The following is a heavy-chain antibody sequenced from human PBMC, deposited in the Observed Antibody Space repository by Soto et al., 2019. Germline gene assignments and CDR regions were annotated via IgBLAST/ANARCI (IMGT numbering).Heavy chain of an antibody. Sequence: QVHLQQWGAGLLKPSETLSLTCAVYGGSVNGYYWNWIRQPPGKGLEWIGEINHTVGTHYNPSLKSRVTMSVDTSKNQFSLRLSSVTAADTAIYYCATRITVFGLLIPPFDPWGQGTQVTVSS. J-gene: IGHJ5*02. V-gene: IGHV4-34*02. CDR1: GGSVNGYY. CDR2: INHTVGT. D-gene: IGHD3-3*01. CDR3: ATRITVFGLLIPPFDP.